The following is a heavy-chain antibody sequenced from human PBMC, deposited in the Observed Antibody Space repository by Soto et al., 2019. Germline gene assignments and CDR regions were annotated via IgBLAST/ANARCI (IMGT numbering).Heavy chain of an antibody. CDR3: AREGRLAAAGRFDY. CDR1: GGSISSGDYY. J-gene: IGHJ4*02. V-gene: IGHV4-31*03. Sequence: SETLSLTCTVSGGSISSGDYYWSRIRQVPKKGLEWIGYIYYSGSTYYNPSLRSRVAMSVDTSKNQFSLKLSSVTAADTAIYYCAREGRLAAAGRFDYWGQGTLVTVSS. CDR2: IYYSGST. D-gene: IGHD6-13*01.